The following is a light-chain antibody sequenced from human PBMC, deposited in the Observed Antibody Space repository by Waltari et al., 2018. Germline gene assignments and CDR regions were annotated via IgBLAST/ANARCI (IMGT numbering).Light chain of an antibody. V-gene: IGLV2-14*01. CDR2: EVS. CDR1: SSDVGGYNY. CDR3: SSYTSSSTLAF. J-gene: IGLJ1*01. Sequence: QSALTQPASVSGSPGQSITISCPGTSSDVGGYNYVSWYQQHPGKAPKLMIYEVSNRPSGVSNRFSGSKSGNTASLTISGLQAEDEADYYCSSYTSSSTLAFFGTGTKVTVL.